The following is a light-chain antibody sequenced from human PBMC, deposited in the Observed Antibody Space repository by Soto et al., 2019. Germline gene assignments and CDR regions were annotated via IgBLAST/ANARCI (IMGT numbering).Light chain of an antibody. Sequence: EIVMTQSPATLSVSPGERATLSCRASQSVSGNLAWYQQKPGQAPRLLIYGASTRATGIPARFSGGGSGTEFTLTISSLQSEDLAVYYCQQDNNWPPITFGQGTRLEMK. J-gene: IGKJ5*01. CDR1: QSVSGN. CDR3: QQDNNWPPIT. CDR2: GAS. V-gene: IGKV3-15*01.